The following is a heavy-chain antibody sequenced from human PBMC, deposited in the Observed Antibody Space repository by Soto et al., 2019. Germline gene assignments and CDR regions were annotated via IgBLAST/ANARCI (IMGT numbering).Heavy chain of an antibody. Sequence: EVQLVESGGGLVKPGGSLRLSCAASGFTFSSYSMNWVRQAPGKGLEWVSSISSSSSYIYYADSVKGRFTISRDNAKNSLYLQMNSLRAEDTAVYYCARDLFHDSNTQGDYYYGMDVWGQVTTVTVSS. CDR3: ARDLFHDSNTQGDYYYGMDV. V-gene: IGHV3-21*01. J-gene: IGHJ6*02. CDR1: GFTFSSYS. D-gene: IGHD4-4*01. CDR2: ISSSSSYI.